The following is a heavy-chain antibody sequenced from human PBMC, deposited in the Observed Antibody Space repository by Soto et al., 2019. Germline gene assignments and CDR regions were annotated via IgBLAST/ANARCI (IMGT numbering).Heavy chain of an antibody. D-gene: IGHD3-10*01. CDR3: ASTPMVRGPSDY. CDR1: GFTFSTYW. Sequence: EVRLVESGGGLVQPGGSLRLSCAASGFTFSTYWMHWVRQAPGKGLVWVSRINGDGTTTQYADSVKGRFTIARDNAKNTLYLQMNALRGDDPAMYYCASTPMVRGPSDYWGQGTLVTVSS. J-gene: IGHJ4*02. V-gene: IGHV3-74*02. CDR2: INGDGTTT.